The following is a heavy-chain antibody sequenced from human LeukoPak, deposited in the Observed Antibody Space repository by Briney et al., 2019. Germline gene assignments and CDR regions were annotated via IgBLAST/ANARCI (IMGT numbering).Heavy chain of an antibody. Sequence: PGGSLRLSCAASGFTFSGYWMTWVRQAPGKGLEWVANINQDGSEKYYVDSVKGRFTISRDNAKNSVYLQMNSLRAEDTAVYFCARRGATVTDDWGQGTLVIVSS. D-gene: IGHD4-17*01. CDR2: INQDGSEK. J-gene: IGHJ4*02. CDR1: GFTFSGYW. CDR3: ARRGATVTDD. V-gene: IGHV3-7*01.